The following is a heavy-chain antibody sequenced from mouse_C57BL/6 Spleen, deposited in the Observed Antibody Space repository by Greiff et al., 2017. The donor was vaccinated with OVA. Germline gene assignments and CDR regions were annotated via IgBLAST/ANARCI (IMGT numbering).Heavy chain of an antibody. Sequence: QVHVKQPGAELVMPGASVKLSCKASGYTFTSYWMHWVKQRPGQGLEWIGEIDPSDSYTNYNQKFKGKSTLTVDKSSSTAYMQLSSLTSEDSAVYYCARGGRGGYFDVWGTGTTVTVSS. V-gene: IGHV1-69*01. CDR3: ARGGRGGYFDV. CDR2: IDPSDSYT. CDR1: GYTFTSYW. J-gene: IGHJ1*03.